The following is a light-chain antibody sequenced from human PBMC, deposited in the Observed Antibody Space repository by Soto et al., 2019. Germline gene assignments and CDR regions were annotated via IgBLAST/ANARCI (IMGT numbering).Light chain of an antibody. CDR1: QSINSKS. V-gene: IGKV3-20*01. Sequence: EIVLTQSPGTLSLSPGEGATVSCRVSQSINSKSLVWYQRKFGQAPRLLIYNTSTRATGIPDRLSGSGSGTDFTLSISGLEPEDFAVYYCQHYGGSFIFGPGTKVDIK. CDR2: NTS. CDR3: QHYGGSFI. J-gene: IGKJ3*01.